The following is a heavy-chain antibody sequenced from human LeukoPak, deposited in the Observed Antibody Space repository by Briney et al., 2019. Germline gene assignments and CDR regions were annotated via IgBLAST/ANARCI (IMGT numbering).Heavy chain of an antibody. CDR1: GDSTSTYY. V-gene: IGHV4-59*01. CDR3: ARVISPMVFDY. D-gene: IGHD3-10*01. Sequence: SETLSLTCTVSGDSTSTYYWSWIRQPPGKGLEWIGYIYASGSTNYNPSLKSRVTFSIDTSKNQFSLHLSSVTAADTAVYYCARVISPMVFDYWGQGTLVTVSS. J-gene: IGHJ4*02. CDR2: IYASGST.